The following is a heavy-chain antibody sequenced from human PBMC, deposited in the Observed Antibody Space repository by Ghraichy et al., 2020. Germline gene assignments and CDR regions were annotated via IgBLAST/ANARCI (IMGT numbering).Heavy chain of an antibody. CDR2: IKRNSAGGTTTDGGTT. J-gene: IGHJ4*02. V-gene: IGHV3-15*01. CDR1: GLTVSNDW. Sequence: GGSLRLSCAASGLTVSNDWVNWVRQAPGKGLERVGRIKRNSAGGTTTDGGTTNYGAPVKGRFTFSMDDSKDTSYLQMNSLKTEDTAVYYCTTNPDYWGQGTRVTVSP. CDR3: TTNPDY.